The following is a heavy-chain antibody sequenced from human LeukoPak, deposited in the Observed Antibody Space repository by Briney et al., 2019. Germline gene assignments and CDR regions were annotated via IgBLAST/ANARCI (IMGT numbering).Heavy chain of an antibody. CDR2: IKQDGSEK. Sequence: GGSLRLSCAASGFTFSSYWMSWVRQAPGKGLEWVANIKQDGSEKYYVDSVKGRFTISRDNAKNSLYLQMNSLRAEDTAVYYCARAGEYYDSSVYFDYWGQGTLVTVSS. J-gene: IGHJ4*02. D-gene: IGHD3-22*01. V-gene: IGHV3-7*01. CDR3: ARAGEYYDSSVYFDY. CDR1: GFTFSSYW.